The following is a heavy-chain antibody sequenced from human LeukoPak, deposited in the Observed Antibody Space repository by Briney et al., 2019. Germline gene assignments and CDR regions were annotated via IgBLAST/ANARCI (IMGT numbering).Heavy chain of an antibody. V-gene: IGHV3-48*03. CDR2: ISSSGSTI. CDR1: GFTFSSYE. D-gene: IGHD6-6*01. Sequence: GGCLRLSSAASGFTFSSYEMNWVRAAPGKGLEWVSYISSSGSTIYYADSVKGRFTISRDNAKNSLYLQMNSLRAEDTAVYYCARTSGSIAAPHFDYWGQGTLVTVSS. J-gene: IGHJ4*02. CDR3: ARTSGSIAAPHFDY.